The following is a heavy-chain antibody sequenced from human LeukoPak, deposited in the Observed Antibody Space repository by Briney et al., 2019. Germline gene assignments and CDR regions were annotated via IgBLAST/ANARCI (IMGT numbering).Heavy chain of an antibody. CDR3: ARYGVAWVNWFDP. Sequence: GASVKVSCKASGGTFSSYAISWVRQGPGQGLEWMGGIIPIFGTANYAQKFQGRVTITADESTSTAYMELSSLRSEDTAVYYCARYGVAWVNWFDPWGQGTLVTVSS. CDR1: GGTFSSYA. D-gene: IGHD2-15*01. V-gene: IGHV1-69*13. CDR2: IIPIFGTA. J-gene: IGHJ5*02.